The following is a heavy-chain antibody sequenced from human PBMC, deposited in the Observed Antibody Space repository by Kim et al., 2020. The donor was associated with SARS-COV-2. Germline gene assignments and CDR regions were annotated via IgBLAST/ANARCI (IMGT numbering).Heavy chain of an antibody. CDR3: ARYDSSTYSFAFDL. D-gene: IGHD3-22*01. J-gene: IGHJ2*01. Sequence: GGSLRLSCAASGFTLTTCSMNWVRQAPGKGLEWVSSISSSGSFIYYADSVKGRFTISRDIAKNSLHLQMDSLRAEDTAVYYCARYDSSTYSFAFDLWGRGTLVTVYS. CDR1: GFTLTTCS. CDR2: ISSSGSFI. V-gene: IGHV3-21*01.